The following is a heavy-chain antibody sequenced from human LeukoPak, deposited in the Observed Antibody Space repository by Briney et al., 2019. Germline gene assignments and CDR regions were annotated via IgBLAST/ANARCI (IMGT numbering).Heavy chain of an antibody. CDR2: ISYDGSNK. V-gene: IGHV3-30*04. CDR1: GFTFSSYA. CDR3: AKDVRRFRDI. J-gene: IGHJ3*02. Sequence: PGGSLRLSCAASGFTFSSYAMHWVRQAPGKGLEWVAVISYDGSNKYYADSVKGRFTISRDNSKNTLYLQMNSLRAEDTAVYYCAKDVRRFRDIWGQGTMVTVSS. D-gene: IGHD3-10*02.